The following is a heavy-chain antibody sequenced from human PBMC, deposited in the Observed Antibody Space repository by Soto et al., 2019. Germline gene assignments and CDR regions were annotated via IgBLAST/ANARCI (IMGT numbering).Heavy chain of an antibody. CDR2: INHSGST. Sequence: QVRLEQWGAGLLKPSETLSLTCAVYGGSFSDDYWSWIRQPPGKIMEWIGEINHSGSTSYTPSLTNRVTISADTSKNQISMRLTSVTAADSAVYYCARRPTAMLAPNFWGQGTLVTVSS. D-gene: IGHD5-18*01. CDR1: GGSFSDDY. V-gene: IGHV4-34*01. J-gene: IGHJ4*02. CDR3: ARRPTAMLAPNF.